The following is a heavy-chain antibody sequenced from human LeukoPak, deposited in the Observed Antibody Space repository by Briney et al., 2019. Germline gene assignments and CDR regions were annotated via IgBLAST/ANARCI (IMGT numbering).Heavy chain of an antibody. V-gene: IGHV1-46*01. D-gene: IGHD1-26*01. J-gene: IGHJ6*02. CDR2: INPSSGAT. CDR1: GYTFTSYY. Sequence: ASVKVSCKTSGYTFTSYYIHWVRQPPGQGLEWMGIINPSSGATNYAQKFQGRVTITRDTSTSTVYMELRSQRSEDTAVYYCARATNFYYSYGMDVWGQGTTVTVSS. CDR3: ARATNFYYSYGMDV.